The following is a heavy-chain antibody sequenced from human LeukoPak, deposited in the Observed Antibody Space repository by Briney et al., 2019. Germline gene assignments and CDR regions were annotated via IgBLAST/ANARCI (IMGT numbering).Heavy chain of an antibody. D-gene: IGHD3-22*01. CDR1: GFTFSSYG. V-gene: IGHV3-33*01. J-gene: IGHJ5*02. Sequence: PGSSLRLSCAASGFTFSSYGMVWVRQAPGKGLEWASIIWYNGGKKDYADSVKGRFTVSKDNSKNMLFLEMNSLRSDDTAVYYCARAPNYYDSSGNWFDPWGQGTLVTVSS. CDR3: ARAPNYYDSSGNWFDP. CDR2: IWYNGGKK.